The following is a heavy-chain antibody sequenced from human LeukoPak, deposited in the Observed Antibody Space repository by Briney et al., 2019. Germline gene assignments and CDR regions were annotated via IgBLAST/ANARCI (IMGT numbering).Heavy chain of an antibody. J-gene: IGHJ4*02. D-gene: IGHD6-13*01. CDR2: ISDTGTTT. Sequence: GGSLRLSCEASGFTSSSYGMNWVRQAPGQGLEWVSAISDTGTTTYYADSVKGRFIISRDNSKNTLYLQLNGLRAEDTAVYYCAKRVTYSGSSVYRDSWGQGTLVTVSS. CDR3: AKRVTYSGSSVYRDS. CDR1: GFTSSSYG. V-gene: IGHV3-23*01.